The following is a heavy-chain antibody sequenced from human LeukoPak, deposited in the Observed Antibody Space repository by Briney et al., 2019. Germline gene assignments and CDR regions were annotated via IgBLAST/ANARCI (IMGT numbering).Heavy chain of an antibody. Sequence: PGGSLRLSCAASGFTFSSYAMSWVRQAPGKGLEWVSAISGSGGSTYYADSVKGRLTISRDNSKNTLYLQMNSLRAEDTAVYYCAKSPDCSGGSCRPPGYWGQGTLVTVSS. CDR3: AKSPDCSGGSCRPPGY. J-gene: IGHJ4*02. D-gene: IGHD2-15*01. V-gene: IGHV3-23*01. CDR1: GFTFSSYA. CDR2: ISGSGGST.